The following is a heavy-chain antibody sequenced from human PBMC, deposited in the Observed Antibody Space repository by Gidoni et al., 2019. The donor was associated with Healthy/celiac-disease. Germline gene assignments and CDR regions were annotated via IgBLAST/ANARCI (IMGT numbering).Heavy chain of an antibody. CDR2: INWNGGST. CDR1: GFTFAAYG. CDR3: ARDAIYSGYELNWYLDL. V-gene: IGHV3-20*01. Sequence: EVQLVASGGGVVLPGGSLRLSCAASGFTFAAYGMSWVRQAPGKGLEWVSGINWNGGSTGYADSVKGRFTISRDNAKNSLYLQMNSLRAEDTALYHCARDAIYSGYELNWYLDLWGRGTLVTVSS. J-gene: IGHJ2*01. D-gene: IGHD5-12*01.